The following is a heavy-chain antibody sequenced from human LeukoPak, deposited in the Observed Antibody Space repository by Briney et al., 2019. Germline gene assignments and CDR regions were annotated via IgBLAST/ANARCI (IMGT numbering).Heavy chain of an antibody. CDR2: IIPILGIA. V-gene: IGHV1-69*02. CDR3: ASSSDCSSTSCRDY. Sequence: SVKVSCKASGGTFSSYTISWVRQAPGQGLEWMGRIIPILGIANYTQKFQGRVTITADKSTSTAYMELSSLRSEDTAVYYCASSSDCSSTSCRDYWGQGTLVTVSS. D-gene: IGHD2-2*01. J-gene: IGHJ4*02. CDR1: GGTFSSYT.